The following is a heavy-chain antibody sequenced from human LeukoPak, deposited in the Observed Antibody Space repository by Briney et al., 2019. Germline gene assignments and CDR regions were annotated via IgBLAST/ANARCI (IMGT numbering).Heavy chain of an antibody. Sequence: GGSLRLSCAASGFTVSSNYMSWVRQAPGKGLEWVSVIYSGGSTYYADSVKGRFTISRDNSKNTLYLQMNSLRVEDTAVYYCARGQSCSSTSCFFDYWGQRTLVTVSS. D-gene: IGHD2-2*01. CDR1: GFTVSSNY. J-gene: IGHJ4*02. CDR2: IYSGGST. V-gene: IGHV3-53*01. CDR3: ARGQSCSSTSCFFDY.